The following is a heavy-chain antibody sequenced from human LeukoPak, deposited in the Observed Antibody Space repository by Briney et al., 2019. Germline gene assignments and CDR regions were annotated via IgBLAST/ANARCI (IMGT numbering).Heavy chain of an antibody. CDR3: ARVPMAAAESRCDP. CDR2: INLSGGST. D-gene: IGHD6-13*01. V-gene: IGHV1-46*01. Sequence: ASVKLSCTASGYTFTSYYMHWVRQAPGQGLEWMGIINLSGGSTSYAQKFQGRVTMTRDMSTSTVYMELSSLRSEDTAVYYCARVPMAAAESRCDPWGQGTLVTVSS. CDR1: GYTFTSYY. J-gene: IGHJ5*02.